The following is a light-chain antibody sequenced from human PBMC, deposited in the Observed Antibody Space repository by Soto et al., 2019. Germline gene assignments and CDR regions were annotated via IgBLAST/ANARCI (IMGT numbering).Light chain of an antibody. CDR1: SSDVGGYNY. V-gene: IGLV2-14*01. CDR3: SSYTSSTTEV. CDR2: DVS. J-gene: IGLJ1*01. Sequence: QSALTQPASVSGSPGQSITISCTGTSSDVGGYNYVSWYQQHPGKAPKLMIYDVSSRPSGVSNRFSGSMSGNTASLTISGLQAEDEADYYCSSYTSSTTEVFGTGTKLTVL.